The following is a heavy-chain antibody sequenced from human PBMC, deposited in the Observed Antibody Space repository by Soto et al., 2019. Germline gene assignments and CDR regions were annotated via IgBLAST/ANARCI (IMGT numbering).Heavy chain of an antibody. V-gene: IGHV3-23*01. Sequence: EVQLLESGGGLVQPGESLRLSCAASGFTFSSYAMSWVRQAPGKGLEWVSAISGSGGSTYYADSVKGRFTISRDNSKNTLYLQMNSLRAEDTAVYYCAKDGWIMVVVAANHFNYWGQGTLVTVSS. CDR1: GFTFSSYA. D-gene: IGHD2-15*01. CDR3: AKDGWIMVVVAANHFNY. CDR2: ISGSGGST. J-gene: IGHJ4*02.